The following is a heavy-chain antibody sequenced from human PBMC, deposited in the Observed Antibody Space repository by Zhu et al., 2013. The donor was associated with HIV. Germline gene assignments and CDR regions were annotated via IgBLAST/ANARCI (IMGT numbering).Heavy chain of an antibody. CDR1: GGTFTSYY. CDR2: IIPILGLT. CDR3: ATYAAAAPGPRDPYFYYGMDV. D-gene: IGHD6-13*01. J-gene: IGHJ6*02. V-gene: IGHV1-69*02. Sequence: QVQLVQSGAEVKKPGSSVKVSCKASGGTFTSYYMHWVRQAPGQGLEWMGRIIPILGLTNYAQNFQGRVTISADKFTSTAYMELSSLTSEDSAVFYCATYAAAAPGPRDPYFYYGMDVWGQGTTVTVSS.